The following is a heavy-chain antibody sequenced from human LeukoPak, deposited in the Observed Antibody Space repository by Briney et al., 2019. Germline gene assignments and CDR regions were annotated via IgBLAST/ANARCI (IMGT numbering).Heavy chain of an antibody. CDR3: ARDRYDFWSGYYVY. CDR1: GFTFSSYS. D-gene: IGHD3-3*01. J-gene: IGHJ4*02. V-gene: IGHV3-21*01. CDR2: ISSSSSYI. Sequence: PGGSLRLSCAASGFTFSSYSMNWVRQAPGKGPEWVSSISSSSSYIYYADSVKGRFTISRDNAKNSLYLQMNSLRAEDTAVYYCARDRYDFWSGYYVYWGQGTLVTVSS.